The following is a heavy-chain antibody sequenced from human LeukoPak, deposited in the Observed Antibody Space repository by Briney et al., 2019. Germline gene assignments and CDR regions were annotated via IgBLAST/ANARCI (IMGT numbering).Heavy chain of an antibody. Sequence: SETLSLTCTVSGYSISSGYYWGWIRQPPGKGLEWIGSIYHSGSTYYNPSLKSRVTISVDTSKNQFSLKLSSVTAADTGVYYCARGQPGLGGSFDYWGQGTLVTVSS. V-gene: IGHV4-38-2*02. D-gene: IGHD3-10*01. CDR2: IYHSGST. J-gene: IGHJ4*02. CDR1: GYSISSGYY. CDR3: ARGQPGLGGSFDY.